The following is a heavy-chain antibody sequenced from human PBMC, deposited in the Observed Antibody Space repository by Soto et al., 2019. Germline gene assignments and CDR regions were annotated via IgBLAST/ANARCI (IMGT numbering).Heavy chain of an antibody. J-gene: IGHJ5*02. CDR2: IYHSGST. V-gene: IGHV4-30-2*01. D-gene: IGHD4-17*01. CDR3: ARDLSPGYGVWFDP. CDR1: GGSISSGGYS. Sequence: PSETLSLTCAVSGGSISSGGYSWSWIRQPPGKGLEWIGYIYHSGSTYYNPSLKSRVTISVDRSKNQFSLKLSSVTAADTAVYYCARDLSPGYGVWFDPWGQGTLVTVSS.